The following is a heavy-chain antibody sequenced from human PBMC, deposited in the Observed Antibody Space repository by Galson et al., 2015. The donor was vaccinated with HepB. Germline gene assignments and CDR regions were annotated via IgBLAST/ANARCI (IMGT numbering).Heavy chain of an antibody. J-gene: IGHJ5*02. CDR1: GFTFNSYW. CDR2: INSDGTST. V-gene: IGHV3-74*01. D-gene: IGHD6-19*01. Sequence: SLRLSCAGSGFTFNSYWMHWVRQAPGRGLVWVSRINSDGTSTNYVDSVKGRFTISRDNAKNTLYLQMNSLRAEDTAVYYCAGDRNVGVAGTWFDPWGPGTLVTVSS. CDR3: AGDRNVGVAGTWFDP.